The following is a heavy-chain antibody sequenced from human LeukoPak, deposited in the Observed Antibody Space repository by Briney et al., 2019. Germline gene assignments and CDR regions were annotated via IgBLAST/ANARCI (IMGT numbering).Heavy chain of an antibody. CDR1: GFIFSTCA. J-gene: IGHJ3*02. CDR2: ISGSGGTT. CDR3: ARDRFSSSWFDGSDI. D-gene: IGHD6-13*01. V-gene: IGHV3-23*01. Sequence: GGSLRLSCAASGFIFSTCAMSWVRQAPGKGLEWVSAISGSGGTTYYADSVKGRFTISRDNSKNALYLQMNSLRAEDTAVYYCARDRFSSSWFDGSDIWGQGTVVTVSS.